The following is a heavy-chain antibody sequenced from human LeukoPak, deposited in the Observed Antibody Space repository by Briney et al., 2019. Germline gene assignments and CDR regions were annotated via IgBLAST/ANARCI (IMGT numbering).Heavy chain of an antibody. V-gene: IGHV1-46*01. CDR2: INLSGGST. D-gene: IGHD3-10*01. Sequence: ASVKVSCKASGYTFTSYYIHWVRQAPGQGLEWMGLINLSGGSTNYAQKFQGRVTMTRDTSTSTVYMELSSLRPEDTAVYDCARGPSITMVRGGQWYYYMDVWGKGTTVTISS. CDR3: ARGPSITMVRGGQWYYYMDV. CDR1: GYTFTSYY. J-gene: IGHJ6*03.